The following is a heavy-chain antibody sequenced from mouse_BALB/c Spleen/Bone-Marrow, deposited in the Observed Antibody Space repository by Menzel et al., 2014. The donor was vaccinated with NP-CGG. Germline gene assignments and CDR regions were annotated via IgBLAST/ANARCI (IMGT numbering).Heavy chain of an antibody. V-gene: IGHV1-54*01. D-gene: IGHD6-5*01. CDR3: ARRLRDY. CDR2: INPGGCDI. CDR1: GYAFTNHL. Sequence: QVQLQQPGGELVRPGTSVRVSCRASGYAFTNHLIEWVKQRPGQGLEWIGVINPGGCDIILNEKFKGKATLTADKSSSTAYMQLNSLTSDDSAVYFCARRLRDYWGQGTTLTVSS. J-gene: IGHJ2*01.